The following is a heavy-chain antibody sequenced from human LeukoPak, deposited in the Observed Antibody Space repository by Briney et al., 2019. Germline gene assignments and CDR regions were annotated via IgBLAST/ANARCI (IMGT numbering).Heavy chain of an antibody. Sequence: AAGSLRLSCAASGFTFSSYWMSWVRQAPGKGLEWVANIKQDGSEKYYVDSGKGRFTISRDNAKNSLYLQMNSLRADDTAVYYCAKDLRPKDYIVLMVYAIGFGGQGTLDTVS. V-gene: IGHV3-7*01. CDR3: AKDLRPKDYIVLMVYAIGF. CDR2: IKQDGSEK. CDR1: GFTFSSYW. D-gene: IGHD2-8*01. J-gene: IGHJ4*02.